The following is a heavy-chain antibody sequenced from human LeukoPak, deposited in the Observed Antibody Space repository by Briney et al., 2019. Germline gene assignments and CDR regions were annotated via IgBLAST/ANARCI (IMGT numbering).Heavy chain of an antibody. V-gene: IGHV4-39*07. CDR1: GDSISDSKYF. CDR3: ARVNIVEPPVEGNWFDP. Sequence: SETLSLTCTVFGDSISDSKYFWGWIRQPPGKGLEWIGNFYSGGSTYYNPSLKSRVAISEDTSGKQFSLRLGSVTAADTAVYYCARVNIVEPPVEGNWFDPWGQGTLVTVSS. D-gene: IGHD2/OR15-2a*01. CDR2: FYSGGST. J-gene: IGHJ5*02.